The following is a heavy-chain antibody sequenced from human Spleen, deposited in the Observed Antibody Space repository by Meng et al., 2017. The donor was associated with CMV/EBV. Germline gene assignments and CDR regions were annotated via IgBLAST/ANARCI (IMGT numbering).Heavy chain of an antibody. Sequence: LTCAVYGGSFSGFYWSWIRQPPGEGLEWIGEINQSGSTNYNPSLKSRVIISLSTSQNQFSLKLSSVTAADTAVYYCAICVRKIHDVDVWGQGTTVTVSS. V-gene: IGHV4-34*01. CDR2: INQSGST. CDR3: AICVRKIHDVDV. J-gene: IGHJ6*02. CDR1: GGSFSGFY. D-gene: IGHD2-21*01.